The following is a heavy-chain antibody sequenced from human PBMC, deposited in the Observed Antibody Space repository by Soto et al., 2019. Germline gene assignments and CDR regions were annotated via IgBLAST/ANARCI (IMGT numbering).Heavy chain of an antibody. CDR1: GFTLRNYA. V-gene: IGHV3-23*01. CDR3: AKAKNDYNWDNRPPFDY. CDR2: ISANDVGT. J-gene: IGHJ4*02. Sequence: LRLSCEASGFTLRNYAMTWIRQAPGKGLEWVSLISANDVGTYYAESVKTRFTISTDQSRNTVYLQMDSLRADDTAIYYCAKAKNDYNWDNRPPFDYWGQGTLVTVSS. D-gene: IGHD1-20*01.